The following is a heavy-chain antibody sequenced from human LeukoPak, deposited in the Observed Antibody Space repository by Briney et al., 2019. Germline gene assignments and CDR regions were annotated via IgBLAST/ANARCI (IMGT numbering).Heavy chain of an antibody. CDR2: ISSNGGST. V-gene: IGHV3-64*01. J-gene: IGHJ4*02. CDR3: AREGNGLLSKDFDY. D-gene: IGHD2/OR15-2a*01. CDR1: GFTFSSYA. Sequence: GGSLRLSCAASGFTFSSYAMHWVRQAPGKGLEYVSAISSNGGSTYYANSVKGRFTISRDNSKNTLYLQMGSLTSDDTAVYYCAREGNGLLSKDFDYWGQGTLVTVSS.